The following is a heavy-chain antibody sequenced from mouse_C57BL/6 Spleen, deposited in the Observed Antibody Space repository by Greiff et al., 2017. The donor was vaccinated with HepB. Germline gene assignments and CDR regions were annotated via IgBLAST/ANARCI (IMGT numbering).Heavy chain of an antibody. CDR2: IWSGGST. J-gene: IGHJ1*03. CDR3: ARGGSRGYFDV. V-gene: IGHV2-2*01. Sequence: VHLVESGPGLVQPSQSLSITCTVSGFSLTSYGVHWVRQSPGKGLEWLGVIWSGGSTDYNAAFISRLSISKDNSKSQVFFKMNSLQADDTAIYYCARGGSRGYFDVWGTGTTVTVSS. CDR1: GFSLTSYG.